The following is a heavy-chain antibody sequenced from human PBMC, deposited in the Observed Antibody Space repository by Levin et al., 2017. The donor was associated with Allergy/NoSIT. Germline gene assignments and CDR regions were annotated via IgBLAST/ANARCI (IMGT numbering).Heavy chain of an antibody. CDR3: ARSDHDNGDSLVVDLSWFDP. D-gene: IGHD4-17*01. CDR1: GYNFGSNW. Sequence: GESLKISCKGSGYNFGSNWINWVRQMPGKSLEWMGRIDPSDSHTNYNPSFRGHVTISTDKSIDTAYLQWSSLKASDTAMYYCARSDHDNGDSLVVDLSWFDPWGQGTLVTVSS. V-gene: IGHV5-10-1*01. J-gene: IGHJ5*02. CDR2: IDPSDSHT.